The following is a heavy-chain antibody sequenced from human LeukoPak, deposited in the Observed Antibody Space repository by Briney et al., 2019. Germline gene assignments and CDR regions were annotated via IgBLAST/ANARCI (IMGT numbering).Heavy chain of an antibody. CDR3: ARDYYDSSGYYPDYFDY. Sequence: GGSLRLSCAASGFTFSSYSMNWVRQAPGKGLEWVSSISSSSSYIYYADSVKGRFTISRDNAKNSLYLQMNSLRAEDTAVYYCARDYYDSSGYYPDYFDYWGQGTLATVSS. V-gene: IGHV3-21*01. J-gene: IGHJ4*02. CDR1: GFTFSSYS. D-gene: IGHD3-22*01. CDR2: ISSSSSYI.